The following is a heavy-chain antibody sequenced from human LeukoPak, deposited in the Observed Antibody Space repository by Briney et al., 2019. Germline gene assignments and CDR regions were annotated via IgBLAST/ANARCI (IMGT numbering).Heavy chain of an antibody. V-gene: IGHV4-39*01. CDR2: IYYSGTT. J-gene: IGHJ4*02. CDR3: GRYCASTICFLKHVFDS. D-gene: IGHD2-2*01. CDR1: GGSISSSAYS. Sequence: KPSETLSLTCTVSGGSISSSAYSWGWIRQPPGKGLEWIGTIYYSGTTYYNPSLESRVTISVDTSKNQFSLELSSVTAADTAVYYCGRYCASTICFLKHVFDSWGQGTPVSVSS.